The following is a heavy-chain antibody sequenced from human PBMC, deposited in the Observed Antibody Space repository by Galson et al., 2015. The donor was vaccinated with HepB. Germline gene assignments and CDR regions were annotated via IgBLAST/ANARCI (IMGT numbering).Heavy chain of an antibody. CDR3: AKDSGRVILMVYASRPDN. J-gene: IGHJ4*01. CDR1: GFTFSSYA. Sequence: SLRLSCAASGFTFSSYAMGWVRQAPGKGLEWVSAISGSGGSTYYADSVKGRFTISRDNSKNTLYLQMNSLRAEDTAVYYCAKDSGRVILMVYASRPDNWCPGTL. CDR2: ISGSGGST. V-gene: IGHV3-23*01. D-gene: IGHD2-8*01.